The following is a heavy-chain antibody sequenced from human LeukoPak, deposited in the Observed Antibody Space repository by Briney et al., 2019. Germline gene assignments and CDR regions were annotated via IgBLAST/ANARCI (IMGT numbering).Heavy chain of an antibody. D-gene: IGHD3/OR15-3a*01. J-gene: IGHJ4*02. CDR1: GYTLTSYD. Sequence: ASVKVSCKASGYTLTSYDINWVRQATGQGLEWMGWMNPDSSNTGYAQKFQGRVTMTRNTSISTAYMELSSLRSEDTAVYYCARGLKNGLRNDYWGQGTLVTVSS. CDR3: ARGLKNGLRNDY. CDR2: MNPDSSNT. V-gene: IGHV1-8*01.